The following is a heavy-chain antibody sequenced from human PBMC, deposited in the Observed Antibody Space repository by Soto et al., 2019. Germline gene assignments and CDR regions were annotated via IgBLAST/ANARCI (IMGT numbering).Heavy chain of an antibody. D-gene: IGHD3-22*01. Sequence: GGSLRLSCAASGFTFRTYWMNWVRQAPGKGLEWVAKINQDGSVKYYVDSVRGRFTISRDNAKNSLFLQMNSLRAEDTALYYCVRVPVFDTSDQGYGGQGTLVTVSS. J-gene: IGHJ4*02. V-gene: IGHV3-7*01. CDR3: VRVPVFDTSDQGY. CDR2: INQDGSVK. CDR1: GFTFRTYW.